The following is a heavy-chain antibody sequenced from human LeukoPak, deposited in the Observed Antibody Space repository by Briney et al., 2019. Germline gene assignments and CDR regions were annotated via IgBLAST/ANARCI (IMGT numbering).Heavy chain of an antibody. V-gene: IGHV3-30*04. D-gene: IGHD4-17*01. CDR1: GFTFSSYP. Sequence: GGSLRLSCAASGFTFSSYPMHWVRQAPGKGLEWVAVISYDGSNKYYADSVKGRFTISRDNSKNTLYLQMNSLRAEDAAVYYCASRHYDFGYYWGQGTLVAVSS. J-gene: IGHJ4*02. CDR3: ASRHYDFGYY. CDR2: ISYDGSNK.